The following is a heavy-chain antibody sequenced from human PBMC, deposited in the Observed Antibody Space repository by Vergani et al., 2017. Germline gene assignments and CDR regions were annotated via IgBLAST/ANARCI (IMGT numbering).Heavy chain of an antibody. J-gene: IGHJ5*02. V-gene: IGHV1-8*01. CDR2: MNPNSGTT. CDR1: GYSFSSYD. D-gene: IGHD6-13*01. CDR3: ATTTTAADWFDP. Sequence: QVQLVQSGAEVKKPGASVKVSCRASGYSFSSYDISWVRQATGQGLEWMGWMNPNSGTTGYAQKFQGRVTMTRNTSINTAYMERSRLSFEDAAVYYCATTTTAADWFDPWGQGTLVTVSS.